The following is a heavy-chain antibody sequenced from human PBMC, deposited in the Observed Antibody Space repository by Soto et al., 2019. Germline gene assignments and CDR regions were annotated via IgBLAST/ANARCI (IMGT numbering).Heavy chain of an antibody. CDR3: AREVVVPATHWFDP. CDR1: GGSISSGGYY. V-gene: IGHV4-31*03. J-gene: IGHJ5*02. CDR2: IYYSGST. D-gene: IGHD2-15*01. Sequence: QVQLQESGPGLVKPSQTLSLTCTVSGGSISSGGYYWSWIRQHPGKGLEWIGYIYYSGSTYYNPSLKSRFTTSVDTSNNQSSLKLSSVTAADTAVYYCAREVVVPATHWFDPWGQGTLVTVSS.